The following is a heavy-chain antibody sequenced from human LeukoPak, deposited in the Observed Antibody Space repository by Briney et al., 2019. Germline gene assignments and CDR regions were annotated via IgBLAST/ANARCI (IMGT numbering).Heavy chain of an antibody. D-gene: IGHD2-21*02. CDR1: GFTFSGSA. CDR2: IRSKANNYAT. V-gene: IGHV3-73*01. Sequence: GGSLRLSCAASGFTFSGSAMHWVRQASGKGLEWFGRIRSKANNYATAYAASVKGRFTISRDDSKNTAYLQMNSLKTEDTAVYYCTRHEDLTYCGGDCYSGDYWGQEPWSPSPQ. J-gene: IGHJ4*01. CDR3: TRHEDLTYCGGDCYSGDY.